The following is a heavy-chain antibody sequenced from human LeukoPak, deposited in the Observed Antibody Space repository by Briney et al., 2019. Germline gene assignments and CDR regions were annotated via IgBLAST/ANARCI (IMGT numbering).Heavy chain of an antibody. J-gene: IGHJ4*02. V-gene: IGHV3-21*01. CDR1: GFAFNTYW. D-gene: IGHD6-19*01. CDR2: ISSSSSYI. CDR3: ARDPSGGSYSSGWYVAFDY. Sequence: PGGSLRLSCAASGFAFNTYWMNWVRQAPGKGLEWVSSISSSSSYIYYADSVKGRFTISRDNAKNSLYLQMNSLRAEDTAVYYCARDPSGGSYSSGWYVAFDYWGQGTLVTVSS.